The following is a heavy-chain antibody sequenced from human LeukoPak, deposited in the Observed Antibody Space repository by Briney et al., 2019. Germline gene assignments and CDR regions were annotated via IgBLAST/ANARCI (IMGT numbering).Heavy chain of an antibody. Sequence: GGSLRLSCAASGFTFSSYGMHWVRQAPGKGLEWVAFIRYDGSNKYYADSVKGRFTISRDNSKNTLYLQMNSLRAEDTAVYYCAKEGEYGDYIYYFDYWGQGTLVTVSS. CDR3: AKEGEYGDYIYYFDY. CDR1: GFTFSSYG. D-gene: IGHD4-17*01. V-gene: IGHV3-30*02. CDR2: IRYDGSNK. J-gene: IGHJ4*02.